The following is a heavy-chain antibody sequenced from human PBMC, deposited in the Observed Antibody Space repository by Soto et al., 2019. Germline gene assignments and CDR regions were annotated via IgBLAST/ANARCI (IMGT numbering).Heavy chain of an antibody. CDR2: INAGNGNT. D-gene: IGHD1-26*01. CDR1: GYTFTSYA. Sequence: GASVKVSCKASGYTFTSYAMHWVRQAPGQRLEWMGWINAGNGNTKYSQKFQGRVTITRDTSASTAYMELSSLRSEDTAVYYCARGEWELLLYYCYGMDVWGQGTTVTVSS. CDR3: ARGEWELLLYYCYGMDV. V-gene: IGHV1-3*01. J-gene: IGHJ6*02.